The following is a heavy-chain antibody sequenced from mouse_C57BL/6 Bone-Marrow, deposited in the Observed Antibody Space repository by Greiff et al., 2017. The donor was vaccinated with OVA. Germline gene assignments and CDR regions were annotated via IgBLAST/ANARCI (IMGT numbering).Heavy chain of an antibody. Sequence: QVQLKESGAELARPGASVKLSCKASGYTFTSYGISWVKQRPGQGLEWIGEIYPRSGNTYYNEKFKGKATLTADKSSSTAYMELRSLTSEDSAVYCCASHFWNTLRDCWGKGTTLTVSS. V-gene: IGHV1-81*01. D-gene: IGHD5-2*01. CDR1: GYTFTSYG. CDR2: IYPRSGNT. CDR3: ASHFWNTLRDC. J-gene: IGHJ2*01.